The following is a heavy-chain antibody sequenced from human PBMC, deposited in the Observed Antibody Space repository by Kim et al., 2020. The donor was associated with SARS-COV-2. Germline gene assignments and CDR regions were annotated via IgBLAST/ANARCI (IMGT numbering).Heavy chain of an antibody. V-gene: IGHV1-69*13. Sequence: SVKVSCKASGGTFSSYAISWVRQAPGQGLEWMGGIIPIFGTANYAQKFHGRVTITADESTSTAYMELSSLRSEDTAVYYCVCYDSYYYYGMDVWGQGTTVTVSS. CDR3: VCYDSYYYYGMDV. J-gene: IGHJ6*02. CDR2: IIPIFGTA. D-gene: IGHD2-2*01. CDR1: GGTFSSYA.